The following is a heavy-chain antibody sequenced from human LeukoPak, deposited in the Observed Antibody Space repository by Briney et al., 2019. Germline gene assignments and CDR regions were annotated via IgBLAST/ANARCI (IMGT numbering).Heavy chain of an antibody. CDR2: IYPDDSKT. V-gene: IGHV5-51*01. D-gene: IGHD6-19*01. J-gene: IGHJ3*02. Sequence: GESLKISCKGSGYSFATYWIGWVRQMPGKGLESMGIIYPDDSKTRYSPPFQGQVTLSADKSINTAYLQWSSLKASDTAMYYCARIRYSSSSRYLDIWGQGTMVTVSS. CDR3: ARIRYSSSSRYLDI. CDR1: GYSFATYW.